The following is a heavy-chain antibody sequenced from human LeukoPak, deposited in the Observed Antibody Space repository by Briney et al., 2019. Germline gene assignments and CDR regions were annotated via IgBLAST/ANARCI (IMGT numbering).Heavy chain of an antibody. Sequence: GASVKVSCKASGGTFSSYAISWVRQAPGQGLEWMGGIIPIFGTANYAQKFQGRVTITTDESTSTAYMELSSLRSEDTAVYYCARTAPHYSGSYHGWFDPWGQGTLVTVSS. V-gene: IGHV1-69*05. J-gene: IGHJ5*02. CDR1: GGTFSSYA. CDR3: ARTAPHYSGSYHGWFDP. D-gene: IGHD1-26*01. CDR2: IIPIFGTA.